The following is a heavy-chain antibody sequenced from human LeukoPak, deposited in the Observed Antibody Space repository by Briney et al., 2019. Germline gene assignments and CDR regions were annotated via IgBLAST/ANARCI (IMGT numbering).Heavy chain of an antibody. J-gene: IGHJ4*02. CDR3: AKDLTTVTSKGDY. D-gene: IGHD4-11*01. V-gene: IGHV3-23*01. CDR2: FSGSGGST. Sequence: GGSLRLSCAASGFTFSSYAMSWVRQAPGKGLECISGFSGSGGSTYYADSVKGRFTISRDNSKNTLYLQMNSLRAEDTAVYYCAKDLTTVTSKGDYWGQGTLVTVSS. CDR1: GFTFSSYA.